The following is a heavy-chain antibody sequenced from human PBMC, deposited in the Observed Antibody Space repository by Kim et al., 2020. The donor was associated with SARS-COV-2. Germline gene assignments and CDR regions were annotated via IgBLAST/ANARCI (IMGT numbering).Heavy chain of an antibody. Sequence: ADSVKGRFTISRDNAKNSLYLQMNSLRAEDTAVYYCARAHRAPVGWFDPWVQGTLVTVSS. D-gene: IGHD1-26*01. J-gene: IGHJ5*02. CDR3: ARAHRAPVGWFDP. V-gene: IGHV3-21*01.